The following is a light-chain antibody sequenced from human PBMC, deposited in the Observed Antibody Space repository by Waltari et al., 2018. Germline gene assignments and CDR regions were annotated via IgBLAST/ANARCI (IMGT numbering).Light chain of an antibody. CDR3: GAWDDKVKAWL. V-gene: IGLV1-44*01. Sequence: LTQSPSLSGTPGQRVTISCSGDIYNLGLNPVNWYQQFPGAAPRVVMTATNERPSGIPDRFSGSKSGNSASLTISGLRFEDESDFYCGAWDDKVKAWLFGGGTTVTVL. CDR1: IYNLGLNP. CDR2: ATN. J-gene: IGLJ2*01.